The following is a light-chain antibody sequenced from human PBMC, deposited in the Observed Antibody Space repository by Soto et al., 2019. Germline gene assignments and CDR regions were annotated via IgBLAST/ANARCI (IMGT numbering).Light chain of an antibody. CDR2: EVT. J-gene: IGLJ1*01. Sequence: QSVLTQPASVSGSPGQSIAISCTGTSSDVGGYNSVSWYQQHPGEAPKLIIHEVTNRPSGVSDRFSGSKSGNTASLTISGLQAVDEADYYCRSHTAYNTRVFVSGTKVTVL. CDR3: RSHTAYNTRV. V-gene: IGLV2-14*01. CDR1: SSDVGGYNS.